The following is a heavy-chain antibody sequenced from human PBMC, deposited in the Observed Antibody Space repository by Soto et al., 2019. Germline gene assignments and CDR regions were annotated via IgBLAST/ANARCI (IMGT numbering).Heavy chain of an antibody. D-gene: IGHD1-7*01. CDR2: ISSSSSYI. CDR1: GFTFSSYS. CDR3: ASLGITGTIRFDP. J-gene: IGHJ5*02. Sequence: EVQLVESGGGLVKPGGSLRLSCAASGFTFSSYSMNWVRQAPGKGLEWVSSISSSSSYIYYADSVKGRFTISRDNAKNSLYLQMNSPRAEDTAVYYCASLGITGTIRFDPWGQGTLVTVSS. V-gene: IGHV3-21*01.